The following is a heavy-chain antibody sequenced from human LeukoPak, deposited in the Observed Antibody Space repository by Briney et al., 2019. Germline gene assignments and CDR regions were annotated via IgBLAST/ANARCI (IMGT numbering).Heavy chain of an antibody. J-gene: IGHJ6*02. Sequence: GGSLRLSCAASGFTFSSYGMHWVRQAPGKGLEWVAVISRDGSNKYYAGSVKGRFTISRDNSKNTLYLQMNSLRAEDTAVYYCAKRITMVRGSSNGMDVWGQGTMVTVSS. CDR2: ISRDGSNK. D-gene: IGHD3-10*01. CDR3: AKRITMVRGSSNGMDV. CDR1: GFTFSSYG. V-gene: IGHV3-30*18.